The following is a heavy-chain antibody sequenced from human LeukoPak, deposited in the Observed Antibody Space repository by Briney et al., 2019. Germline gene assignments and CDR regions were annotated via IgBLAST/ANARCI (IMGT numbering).Heavy chain of an antibody. Sequence: GGSLRLSCAASGFTFSNYAMSWVRQAPGKGLEWVSGIGGSGDSTYYAASVKGRFTISRDSSKNTLFLHMNTLRAEDTAIYYCAKDRTVGASYWYFDLWGRGTLVTVSS. J-gene: IGHJ2*01. CDR1: GFTFSNYA. D-gene: IGHD1-26*01. CDR3: AKDRTVGASYWYFDL. CDR2: IGGSGDST. V-gene: IGHV3-23*01.